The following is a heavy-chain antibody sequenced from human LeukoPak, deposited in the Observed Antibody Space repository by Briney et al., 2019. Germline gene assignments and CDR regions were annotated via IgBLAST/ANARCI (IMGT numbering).Heavy chain of an antibody. CDR2: IYSGGST. D-gene: IGHD3-3*01. J-gene: IGHJ5*02. CDR1: GFTVSNNY. V-gene: IGHV3-66*02. CDR3: ASGDFWSGYYTGFMPDP. Sequence: PGGSLRLSCAASGFTVSNNYMSWVRQAPGKGLEWVSVIYSGGSTYYADSVKGRFTISRDNSKNTLYLQMNSLRAEDTAVYYCASGDFWSGYYTGFMPDPWGQGTLVTVSS.